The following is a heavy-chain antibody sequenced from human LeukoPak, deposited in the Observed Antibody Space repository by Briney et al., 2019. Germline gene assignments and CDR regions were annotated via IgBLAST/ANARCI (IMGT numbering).Heavy chain of an antibody. CDR2: IYYSGST. CDR3: ARQRITMIVYAFDI. V-gene: IGHV4-30-4*01. J-gene: IGHJ3*02. Sequence: SETLSLTCAVSGGSISSGGYSWSWIRQPPGKGLEWIGYIYYSGSTYYNPSLKSRVTISVDTSKNQFSLKLSSVTAADTAVYYCARQRITMIVYAFDIWGQGTMVTVSS. CDR1: GGSISSGGYS. D-gene: IGHD3-22*01.